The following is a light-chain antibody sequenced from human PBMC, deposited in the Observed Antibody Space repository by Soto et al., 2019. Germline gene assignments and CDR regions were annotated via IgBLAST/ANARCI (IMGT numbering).Light chain of an antibody. CDR1: HSVGSL. J-gene: IGKJ5*01. Sequence: IVLTQYPATLSLSPGQGATLYCRSSHSVGSLLALYQQNPGQSPRLVIYDASHRATGIPARFSGSGSGTDFTLPISSLEPEDFAVYYCQQRSKWPSTFGQGTRLEIK. CDR3: QQRSKWPST. V-gene: IGKV3-11*01. CDR2: DAS.